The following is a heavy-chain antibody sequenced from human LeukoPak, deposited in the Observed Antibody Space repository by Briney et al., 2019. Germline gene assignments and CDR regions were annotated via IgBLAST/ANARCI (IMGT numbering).Heavy chain of an antibody. V-gene: IGHV1-8*01. Sequence: GASVKVSCKASGYTFTSYDINWVRQATGQGLEWMGWMNPNSGNTGYAQKFQGRVTMTRNTSISTAYMELSSLRSEDTAVYYCARVHCSSTSCYLNYYYYYGMDVWGQGTTVTVSS. CDR3: ARVHCSSTSCYLNYYYYYGMDV. CDR1: GYTFTSYD. D-gene: IGHD2-2*01. CDR2: MNPNSGNT. J-gene: IGHJ6*02.